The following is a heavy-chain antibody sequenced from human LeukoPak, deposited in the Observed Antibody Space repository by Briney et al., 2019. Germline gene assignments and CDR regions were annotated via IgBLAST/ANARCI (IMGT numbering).Heavy chain of an antibody. CDR1: GGSISSSTYY. Sequence: SETLSLTCTVSGGSISSSTYYWGWIRQPPGKGLEWIGSISYSGNIYYNPSLRSRVTISVDTSKNQFSLKLSSVTAADTAVYYCARQRRLELPDYWGQGTLVTVSS. CDR2: ISYSGNI. V-gene: IGHV4-39*01. J-gene: IGHJ4*02. D-gene: IGHD3-16*01. CDR3: ARQRRLELPDY.